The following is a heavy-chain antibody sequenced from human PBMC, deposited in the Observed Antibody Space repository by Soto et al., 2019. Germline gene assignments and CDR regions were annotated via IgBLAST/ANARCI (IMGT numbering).Heavy chain of an antibody. CDR1: GYTFTTYA. CDR3: ARDEDY. Sequence: QVQLVQSGAEVKEPGASVKVSCKASGYTFTTYALHWVRQAPGQSLEWMAWINVGNGNTIYSQKFRDRVTITRDTSASTAYMDLSSLRSEDTAVYYCARDEDYWGQGTLVTVSS. J-gene: IGHJ4*02. CDR2: INVGNGNT. V-gene: IGHV1-3*01.